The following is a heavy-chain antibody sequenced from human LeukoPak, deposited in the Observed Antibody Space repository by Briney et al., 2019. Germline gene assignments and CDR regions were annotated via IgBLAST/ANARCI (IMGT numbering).Heavy chain of an antibody. CDR1: GFTFSTYG. CDR2: ISYDGSNK. CDR3: ATDANLDSVGDY. V-gene: IGHV3-30*02. D-gene: IGHD5-18*01. J-gene: IGHJ4*02. Sequence: GGSLRPSCAASGFTFSTYGMHWVRQAPGKGLEWVTFISYDGSNKNYADAVKGRFTISRDNSKNTLYLEMNSLRVEDSATYYCATDANLDSVGDYWGQGSLVTVSS.